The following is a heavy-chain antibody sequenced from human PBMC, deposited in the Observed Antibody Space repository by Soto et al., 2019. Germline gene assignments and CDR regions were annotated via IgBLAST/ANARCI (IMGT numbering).Heavy chain of an antibody. Sequence: EVQPLESGGGLVQPGGSLRLSCAASGFTFSSYAMRWVRQAPGKRLEWVSAISGSGGSTYYADSVKGRFSISRDNSKNTLYEQMNSLRAEDTAVYYCAKDSWELLGTPDYWGQGTLVTVFS. D-gene: IGHD1-26*01. V-gene: IGHV3-23*01. CDR2: ISGSGGST. CDR1: GFTFSSYA. J-gene: IGHJ4*02. CDR3: AKDSWELLGTPDY.